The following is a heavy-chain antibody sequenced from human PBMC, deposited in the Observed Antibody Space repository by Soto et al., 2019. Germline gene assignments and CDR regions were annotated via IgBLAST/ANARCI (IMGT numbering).Heavy chain of an antibody. V-gene: IGHV3-53*02. Sequence: EVQLVETGGGLIQPGGSLRLSCAASGFTVSSNYMSWVRQAPGKGLEWVSVIYSGGSTYYADSVKGRFTISRDNSKNTLYLQMNSLRAEDTAVYYCARVVVGATTTGAFAIWGQGTMVTVSS. CDR1: GFTVSSNY. CDR3: ARVVVGATTTGAFAI. CDR2: IYSGGST. J-gene: IGHJ3*02. D-gene: IGHD1-26*01.